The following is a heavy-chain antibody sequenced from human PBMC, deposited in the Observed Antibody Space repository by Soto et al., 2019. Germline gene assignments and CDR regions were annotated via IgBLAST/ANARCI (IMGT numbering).Heavy chain of an antibody. CDR1: GFTFSSYW. CDR3: ARDLNGGYYDSSGYSQPYYFDY. Sequence: PGGSLRLSCAASGFTFSSYWMHWVRQAPGKGLVWVSRINSDGSSTSYADSVKGRFTISRDNAKNTLYLQMNSLRAEDTAVYYCARDLNGGYYDSSGYSQPYYFDYWGQGTLVTVSS. D-gene: IGHD3-22*01. CDR2: INSDGSST. V-gene: IGHV3-74*01. J-gene: IGHJ4*02.